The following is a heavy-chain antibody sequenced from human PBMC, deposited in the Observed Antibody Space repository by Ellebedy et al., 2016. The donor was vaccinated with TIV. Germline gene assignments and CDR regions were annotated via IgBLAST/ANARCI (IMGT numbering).Heavy chain of an antibody. Sequence: GESLKISXAASGFTFSSYAMHWVRQAPGKGLEWVAVISYDGSNKYYADSVKGRFTISRDNSKNTLYLQMNSLRAEDTAVYYCARARLQLAFLDYWGQGTLVTVSS. CDR2: ISYDGSNK. V-gene: IGHV3-30-3*01. D-gene: IGHD5-24*01. J-gene: IGHJ4*02. CDR1: GFTFSSYA. CDR3: ARARLQLAFLDY.